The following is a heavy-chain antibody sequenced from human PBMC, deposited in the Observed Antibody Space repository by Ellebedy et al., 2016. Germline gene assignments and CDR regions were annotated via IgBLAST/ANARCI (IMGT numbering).Heavy chain of an antibody. CDR2: INAGNGNT. CDR1: GFTFTSFA. V-gene: IGHV1-3*01. D-gene: IGHD3-16*02. Sequence: ASVKVSCKTSGFTFTSFALHWVRQAPGHSPEWMGWINAGNGNTKYSEKFLGRLSITRDTSASTVHMTLSSLISEDTSLYYCARGMRGVIVNPFGSWGQGTLVAVSS. CDR3: ARGMRGVIVNPFGS. J-gene: IGHJ4*02.